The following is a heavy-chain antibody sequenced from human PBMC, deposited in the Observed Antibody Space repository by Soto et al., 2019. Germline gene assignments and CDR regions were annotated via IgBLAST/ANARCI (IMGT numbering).Heavy chain of an antibody. D-gene: IGHD5-12*01. CDR3: AKELYSGYDFFFDY. CDR2: ISYDGSDK. Sequence: WSLRLSCAASGFTFNNYGMHWVRQAPGKGLEWVASISYDGSDKSYADSVKGRFTISRDNSKNTLYLQMNSLRPEDTAVYYCAKELYSGYDFFFDYWGQGTLVTVSS. CDR1: GFTFNNYG. V-gene: IGHV3-30*18. J-gene: IGHJ4*02.